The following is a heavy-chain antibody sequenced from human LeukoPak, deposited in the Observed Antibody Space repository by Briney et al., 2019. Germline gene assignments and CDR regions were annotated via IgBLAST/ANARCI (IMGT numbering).Heavy chain of an antibody. V-gene: IGHV3-48*03. Sequence: GGSLRLSCAASGFTFSSYEMNWVRQAPGKGLEWVSYISSSGSTIYYADSVKGRFTISRDNAKNSLYLQMNSLRAEDTAVYYCAGDRVRTYYFDYWGQGTLVTVSS. CDR3: AGDRVRTYYFDY. D-gene: IGHD3-16*01. CDR2: ISSSGSTI. J-gene: IGHJ4*02. CDR1: GFTFSSYE.